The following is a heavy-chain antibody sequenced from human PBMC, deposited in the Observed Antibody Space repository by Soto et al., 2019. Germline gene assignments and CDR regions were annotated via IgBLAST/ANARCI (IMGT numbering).Heavy chain of an antibody. CDR1: GGSIGAYY. V-gene: IGHV4-59*01. Sequence: SETLSLTCTVSGGSIGAYYWTWIRQPPGKGLEWIGHIYFTGTANYNPSLKSRVTISIDTSENQFSLKLHSGTAADTAVYYCARHSYDSSGYYFAVGLDVWGQGTAVTVSS. CDR3: ARHSYDSSGYYFAVGLDV. CDR2: IYFTGTA. D-gene: IGHD3-22*01. J-gene: IGHJ6*02.